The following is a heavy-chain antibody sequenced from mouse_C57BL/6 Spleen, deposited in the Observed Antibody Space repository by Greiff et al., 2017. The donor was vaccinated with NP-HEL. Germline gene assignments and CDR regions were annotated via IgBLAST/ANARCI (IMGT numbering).Heavy chain of an antibody. V-gene: IGHV1-54*01. CDR3: ARNDGSSAFAY. J-gene: IGHJ3*01. D-gene: IGHD1-1*01. CDR1: GYAFTNYL. CDR2: INPGSGGT. Sequence: QVQLQQSGAELVRPGTSVKVSCKASGYAFTNYLIEWVKQRPGQGLEWIGMINPGSGGTNYNQKFKGKATLTVDTSSSTAYMQLSSLTSEDSAVYYCARNDGSSAFAYWGQGTLVTVSA.